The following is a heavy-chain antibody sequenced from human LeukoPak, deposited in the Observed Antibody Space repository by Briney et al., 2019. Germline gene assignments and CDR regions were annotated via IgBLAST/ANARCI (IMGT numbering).Heavy chain of an antibody. CDR3: AGPWPQYSGISVGGHDAFDI. V-gene: IGHV3-30-3*01. CDR1: GFTFSTYA. D-gene: IGHD1-26*01. Sequence: GGSLRLSCAASGFTFSTYAIHWVRQAPGKGLEWMAVISYDGSNIYNGDSVKGRFTISRDDSKNTVYLQMNSLRAEDTAVYYCAGPWPQYSGISVGGHDAFDIWGQGTMVTVSS. CDR2: ISYDGSNI. J-gene: IGHJ3*02.